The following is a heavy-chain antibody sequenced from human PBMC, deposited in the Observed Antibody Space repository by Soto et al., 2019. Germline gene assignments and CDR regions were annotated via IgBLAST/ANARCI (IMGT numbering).Heavy chain of an antibody. V-gene: IGHV4-38-2*02. J-gene: IGHJ6*02. Sequence: PSETLSLTCTFSCYSISSGYYCVWLRHPPGKGLEWIGSIYHGGSTYYNPSLNSRVTLSIDMTNNHVSLKLSSVTAADTTVYYCARGGEHWGIPGGMDVWGQGTTVTVSS. CDR2: IYHGGST. CDR1: CYSISSGYY. CDR3: ARGGEHWGIPGGMDV. D-gene: IGHD7-27*01.